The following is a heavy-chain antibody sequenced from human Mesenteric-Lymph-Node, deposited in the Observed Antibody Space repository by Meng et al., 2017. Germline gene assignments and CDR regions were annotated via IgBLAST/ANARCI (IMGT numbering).Heavy chain of an antibody. CDR3: ARGKQDAWELLAY. J-gene: IGHJ4*02. CDR1: GVSISSNSR. D-gene: IGHD1-26*01. CDR2: IDDSGST. V-gene: IGHV4-4*02. Sequence: QGPLQESGPGLVKPSGTLSLTCGAPGVSISSNSRWTWVRQPPGKGLEWIGDIDDSGSTNYNPSLNSRISISLDKSKNHFSLKVNSVTAADTAVYYCARGKQDAWELLAYWGQGALVTVSS.